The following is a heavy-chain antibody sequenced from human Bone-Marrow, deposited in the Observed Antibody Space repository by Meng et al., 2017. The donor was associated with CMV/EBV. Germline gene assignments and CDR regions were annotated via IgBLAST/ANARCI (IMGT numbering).Heavy chain of an antibody. CDR2: IYSGGST. D-gene: IGHD1-26*01. CDR3: ASQVGAFDY. V-gene: IGHV3-53*01. CDR1: GFTVSSNY. Sequence: GESLKISCAASGFTVSSNYMSWVRQAPGKGLEWVSVIYSGGSTYYADSVKGRFTISRDNSKNTLYLQMNSLRAEDTAVYYCASQVGAFDYWGQGTLVTVSS. J-gene: IGHJ4*02.